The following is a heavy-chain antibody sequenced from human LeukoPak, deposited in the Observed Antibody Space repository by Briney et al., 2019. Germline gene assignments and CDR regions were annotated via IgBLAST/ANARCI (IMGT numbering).Heavy chain of an antibody. D-gene: IGHD6-25*01. Sequence: SETLSLTCTVSGGSISSYYWSWIRQPPGKGLEWIGYIYYSGSTNYNPSLKSRVTISVDTSKNQFSLKLSAVTAADTAAYYCARQGGGFWYFDLWGRGTLVTVSS. CDR3: ARQGGGFWYFDL. CDR2: IYYSGST. V-gene: IGHV4-59*08. CDR1: GGSISSYY. J-gene: IGHJ2*01.